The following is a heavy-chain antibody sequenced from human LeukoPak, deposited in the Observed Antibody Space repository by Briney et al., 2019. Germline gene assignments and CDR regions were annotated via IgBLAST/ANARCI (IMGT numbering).Heavy chain of an antibody. CDR2: IYYTGST. D-gene: IGHD5-12*01. CDR1: AGSISTYY. Sequence: SETLSLTCSVSAGSISTYYWTWVRQPPGKGLEWIGYIYYTGSTNYNPSPKSRVTISVDTSKNQFSLKLSSVTAADTAVYYCARVYGSGYDFRGAFDIWGQGTMVTVSS. J-gene: IGHJ3*02. CDR3: ARVYGSGYDFRGAFDI. V-gene: IGHV4-59*01.